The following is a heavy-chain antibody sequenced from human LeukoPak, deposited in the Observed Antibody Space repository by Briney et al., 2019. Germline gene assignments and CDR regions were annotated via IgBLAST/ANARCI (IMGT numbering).Heavy chain of an antibody. J-gene: IGHJ4*02. Sequence: GGSLRLSCAASGFTFSSYSMNWVRQAPGKGLDGVSSISSDSFYIYYADSVRGRFTISRDNHKKSLYLQMNSLRAEDTAVYYCFCGSRFVYHFDYWGQGSLVTVSS. CDR2: ISSDSFYI. CDR1: GFTFSSYS. CDR3: FCGSRFVYHFDY. V-gene: IGHV3-21*01. D-gene: IGHD2-21*01.